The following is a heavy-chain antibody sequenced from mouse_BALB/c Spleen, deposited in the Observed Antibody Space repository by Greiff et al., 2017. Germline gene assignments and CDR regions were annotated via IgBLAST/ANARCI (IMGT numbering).Heavy chain of an antibody. CDR3: ARACYGAMDY. J-gene: IGHJ4*01. V-gene: IGHV5-17*02. CDR2: ISIGSSTI. D-gene: IGHD1-1*01. Sequence: EVKVVESGGGLVQPGGSRKLSCAASGFTFSSFGMHWVRQAPEKGLEWVAYISIGSSTIYYADTVKGRFTISSDNPKNTLFLQMNSLRSEDTAMYYCARACYGAMDYWGQGTSVTVSS. CDR1: GFTFSSFG.